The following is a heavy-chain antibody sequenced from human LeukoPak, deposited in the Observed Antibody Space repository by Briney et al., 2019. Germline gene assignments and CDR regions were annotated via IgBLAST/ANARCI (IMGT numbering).Heavy chain of an antibody. CDR2: IYYSGST. CDR3: ARRDYYASSGPAPVY. D-gene: IGHD3-22*01. Sequence: TSETLSLTCTVSGGSISSSSYYWGWIRQPPGKGLEWIGSIYYSGSTYYNPSLKSRVTISVDTSKNQFSLKLSSVTAADTAVYYCARRDYYASSGPAPVYWGQGTLVTVSS. CDR1: GGSISSSSYY. J-gene: IGHJ4*02. V-gene: IGHV4-39*01.